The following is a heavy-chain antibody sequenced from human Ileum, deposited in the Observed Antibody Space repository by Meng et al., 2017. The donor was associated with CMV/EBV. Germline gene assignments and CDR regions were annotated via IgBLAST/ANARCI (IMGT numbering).Heavy chain of an antibody. CDR1: GFTFSSYA. J-gene: IGHJ1*01. V-gene: IGHV3-30*04. D-gene: IGHD3-22*01. Sequence: GGSLRLSCAASGFTFSSYAMHWVRQAPGKGLEWVAVISYDGSNKYYADSVKGRFTISRDNARNSLYLQMNSLRAEDTAVYFCARDQNYYDSTGEGYFQRWGQGTLVTVSS. CDR2: ISYDGSNK. CDR3: ARDQNYYDSTGEGYFQR.